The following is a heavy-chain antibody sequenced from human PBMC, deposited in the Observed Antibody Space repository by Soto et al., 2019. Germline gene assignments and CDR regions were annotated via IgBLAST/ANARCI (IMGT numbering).Heavy chain of an antibody. J-gene: IGHJ6*02. CDR1: GGSISSGGYY. V-gene: IGHV4-31*03. D-gene: IGHD3-22*01. CDR2: IYYSGST. CDR3: ARGYYDSSGYSLYYYGMDA. Sequence: TLSLTCTVAGGSISSGGYYWSWIRQHPGKGLEWIGYIYYSGSTYYNPSLKSRVTISVDTSKNQFSLKLSSVTAADTAVYYCARGYYDSSGYSLYYYGMDAWGQGTTVTVSS.